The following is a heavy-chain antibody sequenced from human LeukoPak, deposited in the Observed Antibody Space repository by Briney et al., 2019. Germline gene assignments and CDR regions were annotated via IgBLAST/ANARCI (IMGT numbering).Heavy chain of an antibody. J-gene: IGHJ4*02. V-gene: IGHV1-69*13. Sequence: SVKVSCKASGYTFTSYGISWVRQAPGQGLEWMGGIIPIFGTANYAQKFQGRVTITADESTSTAYMELSSLRSEDTAVYYCARGPTMIVVVMPGGYFDYWGQGTLVTVSS. CDR1: GYTFTSYG. CDR3: ARGPTMIVVVMPGGYFDY. D-gene: IGHD3-22*01. CDR2: IIPIFGTA.